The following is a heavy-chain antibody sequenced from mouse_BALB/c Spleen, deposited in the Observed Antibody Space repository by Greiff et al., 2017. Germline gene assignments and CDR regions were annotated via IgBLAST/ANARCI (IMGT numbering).Heavy chain of an antibody. J-gene: IGHJ3*01. CDR1: GFTFSSYG. V-gene: IGHV5-6-3*01. D-gene: IGHD2-3*01. Sequence: DVKLVESGGGLVQPGGSLKLSCAASGFTFSSYGMSWVRQTPDKRLELVATINSNGGSTYYPDSVSGRFTISRENAKNTLYLQVSSLKSEDTAMYYCARGDGYYGWFAYWGQGTLVTVSA. CDR3: ARGDGYYGWFAY. CDR2: INSNGGST.